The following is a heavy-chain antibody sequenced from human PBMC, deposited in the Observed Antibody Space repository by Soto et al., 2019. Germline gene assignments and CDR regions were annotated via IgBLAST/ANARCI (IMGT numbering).Heavy chain of an antibody. CDR1: GGSFSGYY. CDR3: ARGVGCSGGSCYSLYYFDY. D-gene: IGHD2-15*01. J-gene: IGHJ4*02. CDR2: INHSGST. Sequence: SETLSLTCAVYGGSFSGYYWSWIRQPPGKGLEWIGEINHSGSTNYNPSLKSRVTISVDTSKNQFSLKLSSVTAADTAVYYCARGVGCSGGSCYSLYYFDYWGQGTLVTVSS. V-gene: IGHV4-34*01.